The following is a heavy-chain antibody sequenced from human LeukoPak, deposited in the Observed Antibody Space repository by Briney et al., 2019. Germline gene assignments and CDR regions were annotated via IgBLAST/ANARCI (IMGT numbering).Heavy chain of an antibody. D-gene: IGHD6-19*01. Sequence: GGSLRLSCAASGFTSDEYAMQWVRQSPGKGLHWVSLINGDGGRTYSADSVKGRFTISRDNSKNSLYLQMNSLRAEDTAFYYCATGAQWLVDYWGQGTLVTVSS. CDR3: ATGAQWLVDY. V-gene: IGHV3-43*02. CDR2: INGDGGRT. J-gene: IGHJ4*02. CDR1: GFTSDEYA.